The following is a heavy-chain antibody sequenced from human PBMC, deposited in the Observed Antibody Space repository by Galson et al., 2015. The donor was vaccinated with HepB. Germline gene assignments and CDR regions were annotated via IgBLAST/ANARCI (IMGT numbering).Heavy chain of an antibody. Sequence: TLSLTCAVSGGSISSGGYSWSWIRQPLGKGLEWIGYIYHSGSTYYNPSLKSRVTISVDRSKNQFSLKLSSVTAADTAVYYCASGVVIDYSPPSSVYFDYWGQGTLVTVSS. CDR3: ASGVVIDYSPPSSVYFDY. D-gene: IGHD3-3*01. J-gene: IGHJ4*02. CDR2: IYHSGST. V-gene: IGHV4-30-2*01. CDR1: GGSISSGGYS.